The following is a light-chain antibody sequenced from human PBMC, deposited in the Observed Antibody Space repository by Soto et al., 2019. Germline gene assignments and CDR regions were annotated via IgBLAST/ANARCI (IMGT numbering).Light chain of an antibody. CDR3: AAWDDSLKGVV. Sequence: QSVLTQSPSVSGTPGQGVTISCSGGTSNIGTYTVNWYQQLPGTAPKVLIYGDNQRPSGVADRFSGSKSGTSASLAISGLQSEDEADYYCAAWDDSLKGVVFGGGTKLTVL. CDR2: GDN. J-gene: IGLJ2*01. V-gene: IGLV1-44*01. CDR1: TSNIGTYT.